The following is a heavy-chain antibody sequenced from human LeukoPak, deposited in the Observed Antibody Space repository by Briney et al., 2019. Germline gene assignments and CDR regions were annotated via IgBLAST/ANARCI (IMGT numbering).Heavy chain of an antibody. Sequence: GGSLRLSCEASGFIFSSYGFHWVRQAPGKGLEWVAVISYDGSNKYYADSVKGRFTISRDNSKNTLYLQMNSLRAEDTAVYYCAKEVYYYDSSGPTCFDYWGQGTLVTVSS. J-gene: IGHJ4*02. D-gene: IGHD3-22*01. CDR1: GFIFSSYG. CDR2: ISYDGSNK. CDR3: AKEVYYYDSSGPTCFDY. V-gene: IGHV3-30*18.